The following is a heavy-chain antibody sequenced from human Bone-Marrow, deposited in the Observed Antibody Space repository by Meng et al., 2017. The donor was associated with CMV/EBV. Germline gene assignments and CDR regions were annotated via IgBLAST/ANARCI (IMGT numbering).Heavy chain of an antibody. CDR3: ARDHSYYDFWSGYYYSDY. D-gene: IGHD3-3*01. J-gene: IGHJ4*02. CDR2: IYYSGST. V-gene: IGHV4-34*01. Sequence: SETLSLTCAVYGGSFSGYYWSWIRQPPGKGLEWIGSIYYSGSTYYNPSLKSRVTISVDTSKNQFSLKLSSVTAADTAVYYCARDHSYYDFWSGYYYSDYWGQGTLVTVSS. CDR1: GGSFSGYY.